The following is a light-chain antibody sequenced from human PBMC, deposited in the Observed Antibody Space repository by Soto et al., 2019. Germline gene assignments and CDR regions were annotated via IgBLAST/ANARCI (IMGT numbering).Light chain of an antibody. V-gene: IGKV3-15*01. Sequence: EIVMTQSPATLSVSPGETATLSCRASQSVSYNLAWYQQKPGQGPRLLIYGAFTRATGIPARFSGSGSGTEFTINISSLQSYDFAVYYCQQYKNRPPRTFGGGTKVEIK. CDR1: QSVSYN. J-gene: IGKJ4*01. CDR2: GAF. CDR3: QQYKNRPPRT.